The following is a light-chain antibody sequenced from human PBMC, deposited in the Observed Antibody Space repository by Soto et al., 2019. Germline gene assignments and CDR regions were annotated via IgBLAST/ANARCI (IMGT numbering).Light chain of an antibody. V-gene: IGLV2-23*01. Sequence: QSVHSQPASLSGSPGPKSTISCTGTSSDVGSYNLFSWYQQHPGKAPKLMIYEGSKRPSGVSNRFSGSKSGNTASLTISGLQAEEEADYYCCSYAGSSFYVFGTGTKVTVL. J-gene: IGLJ1*01. CDR3: CSYAGSSFYV. CDR2: EGS. CDR1: SSDVGSYNL.